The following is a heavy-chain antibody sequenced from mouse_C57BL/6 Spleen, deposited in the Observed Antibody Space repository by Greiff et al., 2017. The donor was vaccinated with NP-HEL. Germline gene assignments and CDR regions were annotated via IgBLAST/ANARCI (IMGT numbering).Heavy chain of an antibody. J-gene: IGHJ4*01. CDR1: GYSITSGYY. D-gene: IGHD1-1*01. V-gene: IGHV3-6*01. CDR3: ARSYYYGSSYEGAMDD. Sequence: EVQLQESGPGLVKPSQSLSLTCSVTGYSITSGYYWNWIRQFPGNKLEWMGYISYDGSNNYNPSLKNRISITRDTSKNQFFLKLNSVTTEDTATYYCARSYYYGSSYEGAMDDWGQGTSVTVSS. CDR2: ISYDGSN.